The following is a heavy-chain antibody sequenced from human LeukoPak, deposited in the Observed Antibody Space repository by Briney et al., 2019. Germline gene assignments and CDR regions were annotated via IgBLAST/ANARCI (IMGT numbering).Heavy chain of an antibody. V-gene: IGHV1-18*01. J-gene: IGHJ4*02. CDR1: GYTFRTYG. D-gene: IGHD4-23*01. Sequence: GASVKVSCKAFGYTFRTYGISWVRQAPGQGLEWMGWISVYNGKTDYAQNLQGRFTMTTDTSTSTAYMELRSLRSDDTAVYYCARGPHYGGPQDYWGQGTLVTVSS. CDR3: ARGPHYGGPQDY. CDR2: ISVYNGKT.